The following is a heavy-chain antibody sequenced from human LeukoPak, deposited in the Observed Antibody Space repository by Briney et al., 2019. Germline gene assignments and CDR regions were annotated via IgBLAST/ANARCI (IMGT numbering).Heavy chain of an antibody. Sequence: GASVTLSCTASGYTFTSYGISWVRQAPGQGLEWMGWISAYNGNTNYAQMLQGRVTMTTDTSTRTPYMELRSLRSDDTAVYYCPRALRPPSYYYGSGSYYLAGDYWGQGTLVTVSS. CDR1: GYTFTSYG. CDR3: PRALRPPSYYYGSGSYYLAGDY. J-gene: IGHJ4*02. D-gene: IGHD3-10*01. V-gene: IGHV1-18*01. CDR2: ISAYNGNT.